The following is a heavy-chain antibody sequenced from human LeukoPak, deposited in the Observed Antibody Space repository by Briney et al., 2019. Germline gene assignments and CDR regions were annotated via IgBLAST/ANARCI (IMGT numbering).Heavy chain of an antibody. CDR3: AISPLYYDILTGYYKDSPLDY. CDR1: GYTFTSYA. Sequence: ASVKVSCKVSGYTFTSYAMNWVRQAPGRGLEWMGWINTNTGNPTYAQGFTGRFVFSLDASVSTAYLEISSLEAEDTAVYYCAISPLYYDILTGYYKDSPLDYWGQGTLVTVSS. D-gene: IGHD3-9*01. J-gene: IGHJ4*02. CDR2: INTNTGNP. V-gene: IGHV7-4-1*02.